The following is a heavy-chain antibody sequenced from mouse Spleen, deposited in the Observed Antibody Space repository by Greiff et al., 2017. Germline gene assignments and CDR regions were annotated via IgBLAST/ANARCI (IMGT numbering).Heavy chain of an antibody. CDR1: GYTFTSYW. D-gene: IGHD2-1*01. J-gene: IGHJ4*01. V-gene: IGHV1-7*01. CDR2: INPSTGYT. CDR3: ARDGNPLIAMDY. Sequence: VKLVESGAELAKPGASVKMSCKASGYTFTSYWMHWVKQRPGQGLEWIGYINPSTGYTEYNQKFKDKATLTADKSSSTAYMQLSSLTSEDSAVYYCARDGNPLIAMDYWGQGTSVTVSS.